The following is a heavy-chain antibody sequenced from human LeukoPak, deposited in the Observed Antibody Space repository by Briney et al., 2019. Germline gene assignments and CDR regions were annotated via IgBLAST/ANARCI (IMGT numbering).Heavy chain of an antibody. J-gene: IGHJ4*02. CDR2: MNPNSGNT. CDR3: ARGGYYYDSSGYNYFDY. V-gene: IGHV1-8*02. CDR1: GYTFTSYG. Sequence: ASVKVSCKASGYTFTSYGISWVRQAPGQGLEWMGWMNPNSGNTGYAQKFQGRVTMTRNTSISTAYMELSSLRSEDTAVYYCARGGYYYDSSGYNYFDYWGQGTLVTVSS. D-gene: IGHD3-22*01.